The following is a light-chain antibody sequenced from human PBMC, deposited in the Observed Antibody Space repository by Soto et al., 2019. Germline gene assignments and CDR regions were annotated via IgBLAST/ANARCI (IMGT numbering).Light chain of an antibody. J-gene: IGKJ1*01. CDR1: QSLNARY. V-gene: IGKV3-20*01. CDR2: GAS. Sequence: EIVMTQSPGTLSLSPGERATLSCRARQSLNARYLAWYQVKPGQAPRLLFYGASSRATGIPDRFIGSGSGTDFTLTIRRLEPEDFAVYYCQQYNSYPWTFGQGTKVDIK. CDR3: QQYNSYPWT.